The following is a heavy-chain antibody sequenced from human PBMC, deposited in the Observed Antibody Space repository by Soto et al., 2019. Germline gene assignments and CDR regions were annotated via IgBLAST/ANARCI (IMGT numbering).Heavy chain of an antibody. Sequence: PSETLSLTCAVYGGSFSGYYWSWIRQPPGKGLEWIGEINHSGSTNYNPSLKSRVTISVDTSKNQFSLKLSSVTAADTAVYYCAGSRSHYCSGGSCYPNYFAYWGQGTLVTVSS. V-gene: IGHV4-34*01. D-gene: IGHD2-15*01. J-gene: IGHJ4*02. CDR3: AGSRSHYCSGGSCYPNYFAY. CDR2: INHSGST. CDR1: GGSFSGYY.